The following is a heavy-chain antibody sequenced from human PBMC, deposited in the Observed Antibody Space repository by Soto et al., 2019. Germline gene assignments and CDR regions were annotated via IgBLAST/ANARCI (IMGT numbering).Heavy chain of an antibody. CDR1: GFTVSISY. J-gene: IGHJ4*02. D-gene: IGHD3-22*01. CDR2: IYSGGNT. V-gene: IGHV3-53*01. Sequence: PGGSLRLSCAASGFTVSISYMTWVRQVPGKGLEWVSIIYSGGNTYYADSVMGRFTISRDNSKNTVYLQMNSLRAEDTAVYYCAKIESRFFYDSTSYYPFDYWGQGTLVTVSS. CDR3: AKIESRFFYDSTSYYPFDY.